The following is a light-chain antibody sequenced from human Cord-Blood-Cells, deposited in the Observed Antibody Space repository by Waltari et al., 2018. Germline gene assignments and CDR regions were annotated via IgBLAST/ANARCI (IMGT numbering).Light chain of an antibody. J-gene: IGLJ3*02. Sequence: QSVLTQPPSASGPPGQRVTISCSGSSSNIGSNYVYWYQQLPGTAPKLLIYRNKQRPSGVPDRFSGSKSGTSASLAISGLRSEDEADYYCAAWDDSLSGPWVFGGGTKLTVL. CDR2: RNK. CDR3: AAWDDSLSGPWV. CDR1: SSNIGSNY. V-gene: IGLV1-47*01.